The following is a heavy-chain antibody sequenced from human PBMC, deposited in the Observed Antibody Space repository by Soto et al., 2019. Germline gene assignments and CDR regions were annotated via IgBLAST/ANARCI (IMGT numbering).Heavy chain of an antibody. CDR1: GGSMSSGDYY. CDR2: GYYSGST. Sequence: SVTLSRTCTVSGGSMSSGDYYWSWIRQPPGKGLEWIGYGYYSGSTYYNPSLKSRATISVDTSKDQFCLKRSSVTPADTAVFYCASSYRSWTGPFEYWVQEPLVSVS. V-gene: IGHV4-30-4*01. D-gene: IGHD6-13*01. CDR3: ASSYRSWTGPFEY. J-gene: IGHJ4*02.